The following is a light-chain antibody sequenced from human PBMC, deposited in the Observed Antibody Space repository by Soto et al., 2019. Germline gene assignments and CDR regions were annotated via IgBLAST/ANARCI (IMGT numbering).Light chain of an antibody. J-gene: IGLJ2*01. CDR1: SSDVGGYKY. Sequence: QSVLTQPASVSGSPGQSITISCTGTSSDVGGYKYVSWYQQHPGKAPKLIIYDVSNRPSGVSNRFSGSKSGNTASLTISGLQAEDEADYYCSSYTSSNIVIFGGGTKLTVL. CDR3: SSYTSSNIVI. V-gene: IGLV2-14*01. CDR2: DVS.